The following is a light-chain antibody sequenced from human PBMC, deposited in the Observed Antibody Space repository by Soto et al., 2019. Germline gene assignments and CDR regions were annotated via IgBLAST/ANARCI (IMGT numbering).Light chain of an antibody. V-gene: IGKV3D-20*02. CDR2: DAS. Sequence: EIVLTQSPGTLSLSPGERATLSCRASQSVSSSYLAWYQQKPGQAPRLLIYDASNRATDIPARFSGSGSGTDFTLTINSLEPEDFAVYYCQQRSNWQAFGQGTRLEIK. J-gene: IGKJ5*01. CDR3: QQRSNWQA. CDR1: QSVSSSY.